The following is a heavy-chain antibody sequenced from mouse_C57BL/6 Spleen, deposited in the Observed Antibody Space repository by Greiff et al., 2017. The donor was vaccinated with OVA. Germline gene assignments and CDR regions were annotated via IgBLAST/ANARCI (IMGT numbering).Heavy chain of an antibody. Sequence: EVKVVESEGGLVQPGRSMTLSCTASGFTFSDSYMAWVRQVPEKGLAWVANINYDGSSTYYLDSLKSRFIISRDNAKNILYLQMRSLKSEDTATYYCAREGGVRRGKNYYFDYWGQGTTLTVSS. CDR2: INYDGSST. CDR3: AREGGVRRGKNYYFDY. CDR1: GFTFSDSY. V-gene: IGHV5-16*01. J-gene: IGHJ2*01. D-gene: IGHD2-14*01.